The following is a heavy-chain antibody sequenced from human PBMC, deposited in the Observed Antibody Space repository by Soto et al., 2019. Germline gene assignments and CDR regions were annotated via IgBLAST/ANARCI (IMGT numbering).Heavy chain of an antibody. CDR2: INHSGST. CDR3: ARGGGCSGGSCYYNWFDP. V-gene: IGHV4-34*01. CDR1: GGSFSGYY. Sequence: QVQLQQWGAGLLKPSETLSLTCAVYGGSFSGYYWSWIRQPPGKGLEWIGEINHSGSTNYNPSLKSRVTISVDTSKNQFSLKLSSVTGADTAVYYCARGGGCSGGSCYYNWFDPWGQGTLVTVSS. D-gene: IGHD2-15*01. J-gene: IGHJ5*02.